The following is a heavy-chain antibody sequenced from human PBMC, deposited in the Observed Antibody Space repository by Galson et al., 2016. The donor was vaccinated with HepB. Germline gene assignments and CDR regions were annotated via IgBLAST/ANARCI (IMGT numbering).Heavy chain of an antibody. J-gene: IGHJ6*02. Sequence: SVKVSCKASGYIFTSYDISWVRQAPGQGLEWMGWISASTGNTNYARKFRGRVTMTTDASTATAYMELGGLRSGDTAVYYCARYYDFWRGHFPIGMDVWGQGTTVTVS. D-gene: IGHD3-3*01. CDR3: ARYYDFWRGHFPIGMDV. CDR2: ISASTGNT. CDR1: GYIFTSYD. V-gene: IGHV1-18*04.